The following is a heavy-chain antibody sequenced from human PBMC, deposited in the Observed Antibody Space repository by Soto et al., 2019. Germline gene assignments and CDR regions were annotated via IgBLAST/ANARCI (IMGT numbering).Heavy chain of an antibody. D-gene: IGHD2-2*01. CDR2: INHTGDT. CDR3: AREVGYYSATRRNLYFDY. Sequence: SETLSLTCDVYGGSFSGYYWSWVRQSPGKGLEWIGDINHTGDTNSNPSLRTRAVISIDTSKTQFSLNLTSVTSADTAFYYCAREVGYYSATRRNLYFDYWGPGSLVTVSS. V-gene: IGHV4-34*01. J-gene: IGHJ4*02. CDR1: GGSFSGYY.